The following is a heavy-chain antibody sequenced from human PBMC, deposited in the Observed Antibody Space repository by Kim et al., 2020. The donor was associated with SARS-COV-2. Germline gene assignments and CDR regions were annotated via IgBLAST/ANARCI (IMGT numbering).Heavy chain of an antibody. CDR1: GGSISSGGYY. Sequence: SETLSLTCTVSGGSISSGGYYWSWIRQHPGKGLEWIGYIYYSGSTYYNPSLKSRVTISVDTSKNQFSLKLSSVTAADTAVYYCARARLRVLVVVVCFDSWGEGSLVTVSS. CDR3: ARARLRVLVVVVCFDS. D-gene: IGHD2-15*01. V-gene: IGHV4-31*03. J-gene: IGHJ4*02. CDR2: IYYSGST.